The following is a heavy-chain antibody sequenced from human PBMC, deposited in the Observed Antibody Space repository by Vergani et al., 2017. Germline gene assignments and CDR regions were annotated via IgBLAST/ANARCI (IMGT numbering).Heavy chain of an antibody. CDR3: AKDRRQXQTDRLRYFDWSLLSGFGMDV. Sequence: EVQLVESGGVVVQPGGSLRLSCAASGFTFDDYTMHWVRQAPGKGLEWVSLISWDGGSTYYADSVKGRFTISRDNSKNSLYLQMNSLRTEDTALYYCAKDRRQXQTDRLRYFDWSLLSGFGMDVWGQGTTVTVSS. CDR1: GFTFDDYT. D-gene: IGHD3-9*01. CDR2: ISWDGGST. J-gene: IGHJ6*02. V-gene: IGHV3-43*01.